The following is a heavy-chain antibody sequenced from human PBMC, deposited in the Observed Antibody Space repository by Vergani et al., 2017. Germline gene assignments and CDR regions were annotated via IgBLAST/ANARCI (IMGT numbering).Heavy chain of an antibody. Sequence: QVQLQESGPGLVKPSETLSLTCTVSGGSISSSSYYWGWISQPPGEGLEWIGSIYYSGSTYYNPSLKSRVTISVDTPKNQLPLKLSSVTAADTAVYYCARRDYYDSSGYNWGQGTLVTVSS. CDR2: IYYSGST. CDR3: ARRDYYDSSGYN. J-gene: IGHJ4*02. D-gene: IGHD3-22*01. CDR1: GGSISSSSYY. V-gene: IGHV4-39*01.